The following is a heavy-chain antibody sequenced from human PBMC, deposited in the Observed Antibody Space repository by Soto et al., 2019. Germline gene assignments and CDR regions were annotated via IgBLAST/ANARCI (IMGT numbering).Heavy chain of an antibody. Sequence: QVQLVQSGAEVKKPGSSVKVSCKASGGSLSYNGFSWVRLAPGQGLEWMGGLTPVFGPANYAQKFQGRLTITADESSTTRYMNPTRPRSEDTAVYYSARPRYCNGTRCYTFDFWGRRPLVTVSS. V-gene: IGHV1-69*01. CDR3: ARPRYCNGTRCYTFDF. J-gene: IGHJ5*01. CDR1: GGSLSYNG. D-gene: IGHD2-2*02. CDR2: LTPVFGPA.